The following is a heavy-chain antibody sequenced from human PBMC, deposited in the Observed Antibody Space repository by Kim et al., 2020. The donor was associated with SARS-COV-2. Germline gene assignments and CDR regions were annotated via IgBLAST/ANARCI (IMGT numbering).Heavy chain of an antibody. CDR1: GFSVSTND. D-gene: IGHD3-10*01. Sequence: GGSLRLSCAASGFSVSTNDMSWVRQAPGKGLEWVATIFGSGTTYFADSAKGRFTISRDNSKNTHYLQMNSLGAEDTTAYHCERKLLWFGDNGMDVWGQGTTVTVSS. CDR3: ERKLLWFGDNGMDV. V-gene: IGHV3-53*01. J-gene: IGHJ6*02. CDR2: IFGSGTT.